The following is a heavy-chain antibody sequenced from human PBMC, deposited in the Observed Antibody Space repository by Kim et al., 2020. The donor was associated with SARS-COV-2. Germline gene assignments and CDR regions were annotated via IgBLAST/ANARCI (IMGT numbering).Heavy chain of an antibody. CDR1: GFIFSTYW. CDR2: IRGDGSEK. V-gene: IGHV3-7*03. CDR3: TRALCQEHYCDSGNYYGDS. D-gene: IGHD3-10*01. Sequence: GGSLRLSCGASGFIFSTYWMSWVRQPPGKGLEWVANIRGDGSEKYHMDSVKGRFTISRDNSKNSLYLQMNSLRAEDTAIYYCTRALCQEHYCDSGNYYGDSWGQGTLVTVSP. J-gene: IGHJ5*01.